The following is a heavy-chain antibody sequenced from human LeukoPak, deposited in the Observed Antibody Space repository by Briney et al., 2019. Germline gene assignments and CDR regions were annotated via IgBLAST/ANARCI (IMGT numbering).Heavy chain of an antibody. CDR2: INPDSGDT. CDR3: ARGPFRNVDTAMVASRFDP. CDR1: GYTFSGYY. J-gene: IGHJ5*02. Sequence: ASVKVSCKASGYTFSGYYIHWVRLAPGRGLEWMGWINPDSGDTNYLQKFQGRVTMTRDTSISIAYMELSRLRSDDTAVYFCARGPFRNVDTAMVASRFDPWGQGTLVTVSS. V-gene: IGHV1-2*02. D-gene: IGHD5-18*01.